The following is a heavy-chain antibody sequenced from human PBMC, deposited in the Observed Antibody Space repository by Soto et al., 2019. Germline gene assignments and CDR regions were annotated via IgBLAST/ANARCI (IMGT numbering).Heavy chain of an antibody. J-gene: IGHJ6*02. Sequence: SETLSLTCTVSGGSISSGGYYWSWIRQHPGKGLEWIGYIYYSGSTYYNPSLKSRVTISVDTSKNQFSLKLSSVTAADTAVYYCARARYDYSNYDYYYYYGMDVWGQGTTVTVSS. CDR3: ARARYDYSNYDYYYYYGMDV. D-gene: IGHD4-4*01. CDR1: GGSISSGGYY. V-gene: IGHV4-31*03. CDR2: IYYSGST.